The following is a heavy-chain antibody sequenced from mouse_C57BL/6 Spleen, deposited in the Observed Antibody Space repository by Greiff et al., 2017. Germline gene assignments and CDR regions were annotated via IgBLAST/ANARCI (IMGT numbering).Heavy chain of an antibody. V-gene: IGHV1-81*01. D-gene: IGHD2-3*01. CDR3: ARKDGYDGYYFDD. CDR2: IYPRSGNT. CDR1: GYTFTSYG. J-gene: IGHJ2*01. Sequence: QVQLQQSGAELARPGASVKLSCKASGYTFTSYGISWVKQRTGQGLEWIGEIYPRSGNTYYNEKFKGKATLTADKSSSTAYMELRSLTSEDSAVYFCARKDGYDGYYFDDWGQGTTLTVSS.